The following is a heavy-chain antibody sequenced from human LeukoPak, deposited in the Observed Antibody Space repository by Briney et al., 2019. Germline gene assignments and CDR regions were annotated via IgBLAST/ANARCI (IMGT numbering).Heavy chain of an antibody. Sequence: GGSLTLSCEASGFTFSSISMNWVRQAPGQGLEWVSSISPDGETTYHADSVKGRFTTSRDNAKSSLYLQMNSLRAEDTALYYCTRDLPVPSLVRGIIIYGLIDYWGQGTLVAVSS. CDR2: ISPDGETT. CDR1: GFTFSSIS. V-gene: IGHV3-21*06. J-gene: IGHJ4*02. CDR3: TRDLPVPSLVRGIIIYGLIDY. D-gene: IGHD3-10*01.